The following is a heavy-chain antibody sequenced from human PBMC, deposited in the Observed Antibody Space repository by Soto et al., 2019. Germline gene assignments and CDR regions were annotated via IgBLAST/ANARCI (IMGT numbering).Heavy chain of an antibody. Sequence: ASVKVSCKASGYTFTSYAMHWVRQAPGQRLEWMGWINAGNGNTKYSQKFQGRVTITRDTSASTAYMELSSLRSEDTAVYYCARGLNAVANDYMDVWGKGTTVTVSS. CDR3: ARGLNAVANDYMDV. CDR2: INAGNGNT. CDR1: GYTFTSYA. D-gene: IGHD2-15*01. J-gene: IGHJ6*03. V-gene: IGHV1-3*01.